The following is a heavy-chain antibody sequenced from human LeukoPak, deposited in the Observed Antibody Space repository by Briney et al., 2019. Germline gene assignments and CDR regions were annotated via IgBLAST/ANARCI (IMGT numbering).Heavy chain of an antibody. Sequence: PGGSLRLSCAASGFTFSTYWMTWVRQPPGKGLEWVANIKQDGGEKYYVDSVKGRFTISRENARNSLYLQMNSLRAEGTAVYYCARALGWNYDDAFDIWGQGTMVAVSS. CDR1: GFTFSTYW. CDR3: ARALGWNYDDAFDI. J-gene: IGHJ3*02. V-gene: IGHV3-7*01. D-gene: IGHD1-7*01. CDR2: IKQDGGEK.